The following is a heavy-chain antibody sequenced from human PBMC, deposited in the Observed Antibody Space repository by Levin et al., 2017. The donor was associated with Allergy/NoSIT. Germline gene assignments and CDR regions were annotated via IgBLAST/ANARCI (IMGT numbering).Heavy chain of an antibody. J-gene: IGHJ6*02. Sequence: GESLKISCAASGFTFSSYAMSWVRQAPGKGLEWVSAISGSGGSTYYADSVKGRFTISRDNSKNTLYLQMNSLRAEDTAVYYCAKVFEVHYDILTGYFPPSWYYGMDVWGQGTTVTVSS. D-gene: IGHD3-9*01. CDR3: AKVFEVHYDILTGYFPPSWYYGMDV. CDR1: GFTFSSYA. CDR2: ISGSGGST. V-gene: IGHV3-23*01.